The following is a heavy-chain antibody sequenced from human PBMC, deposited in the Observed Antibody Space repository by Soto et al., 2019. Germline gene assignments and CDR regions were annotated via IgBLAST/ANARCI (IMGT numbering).Heavy chain of an antibody. CDR1: GYTFSNYG. CDR2: ISLYSDGT. V-gene: IGHV1-18*01. D-gene: IGHD2-2*01. Sequence: ASVKVSCKTSGYTFSNYGITWVRQAPGQALEWLGWISLYSDGTNYAQKFQGRVSMTTDTSTTTAYMELRSLRSDDTAVYYCARVVPGAEAWFGPWGQGTLVTVSS. CDR3: ARVVPGAEAWFGP. J-gene: IGHJ5*02.